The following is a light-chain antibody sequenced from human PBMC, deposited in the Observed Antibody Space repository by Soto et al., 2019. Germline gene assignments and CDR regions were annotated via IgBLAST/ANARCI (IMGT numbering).Light chain of an antibody. Sequence: EIILTQSPAPLSLSPGERATLSCRASQTVSSNYLAWCQQRPGQAPRLLIYGASTRAAGIPDRFSGSGSGTDFTLTITRLEPEDSAMYFCQQYTGTPTTFGQGTRLEIK. J-gene: IGKJ5*01. V-gene: IGKV3-20*01. CDR2: GAS. CDR3: QQYTGTPTT. CDR1: QTVSSNY.